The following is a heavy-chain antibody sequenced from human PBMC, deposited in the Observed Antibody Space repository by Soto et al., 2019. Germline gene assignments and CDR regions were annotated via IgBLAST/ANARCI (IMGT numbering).Heavy chain of an antibody. CDR2: IPYSGTT. V-gene: IGHV4-59*01. J-gene: IGHJ4*02. D-gene: IGHD2-2*01. CDR1: GTSIRSYY. Sequence: SETLSLTCTVSGTSIRSYYWSWIRQPPGKGLEWIANIPYSGTTNYNPSLASRVTLSVDTSKNQFSLKMTSVTAADRAMYFCARYNSYARDYWGRGTLVTVSS. CDR3: ARYNSYARDY.